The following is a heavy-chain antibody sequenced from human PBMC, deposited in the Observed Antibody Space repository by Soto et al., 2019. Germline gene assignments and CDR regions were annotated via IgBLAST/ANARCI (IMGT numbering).Heavy chain of an antibody. Sequence: SVKVSCKASGGTFSSYAISWVRQAPGHGLEWMGGFIPIFATANYAQKFQGRCTITADESTSTAYMELSSLRSEDTAVYYWARDRVTIPNGMDVWGQGTTVTVSS. CDR3: ARDRVTIPNGMDV. J-gene: IGHJ6*02. V-gene: IGHV1-69*13. D-gene: IGHD5-18*01. CDR1: GGTFSSYA. CDR2: FIPIFATA.